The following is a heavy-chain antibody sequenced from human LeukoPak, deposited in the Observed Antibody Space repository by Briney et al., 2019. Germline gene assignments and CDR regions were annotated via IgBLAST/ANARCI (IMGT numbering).Heavy chain of an antibody. J-gene: IGHJ4*02. D-gene: IGHD3-10*01. Sequence: GGSLRLSCAASGFTFSSDWMSWVRQAPGKGREWVANIKQDGSEKYYADSVKGRFTISRDNAKNSLYLQMNSLRAEDTAVYYCASDRVLGSGSLDNWGQGTLVTVSS. V-gene: IGHV3-7*01. CDR3: ASDRVLGSGSLDN. CDR2: IKQDGSEK. CDR1: GFTFSSDW.